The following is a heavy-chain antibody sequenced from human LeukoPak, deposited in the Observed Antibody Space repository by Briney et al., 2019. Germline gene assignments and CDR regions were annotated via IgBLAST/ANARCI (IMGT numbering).Heavy chain of an antibody. CDR3: ARDIVSGSGSLDY. D-gene: IGHD3-10*01. CDR2: VKGDGSNP. V-gene: IGHV3-74*01. CDR1: RFSFSNYW. Sequence: QPGGSLRLSCAASRFSFSNYWMHWVRQAPGKGLGWVSRVKGDGSNPSYADSVKGRFTISRDNAENMLYLQMNTLGAEDTAVYYCARDIVSGSGSLDYWGQGTLVTVSS. J-gene: IGHJ4*02.